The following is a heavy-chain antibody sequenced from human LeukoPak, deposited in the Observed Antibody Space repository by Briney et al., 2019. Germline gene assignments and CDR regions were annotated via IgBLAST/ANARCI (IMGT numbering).Heavy chain of an antibody. CDR1: GYAFSSYG. V-gene: IGHV1-18*01. J-gene: IGHJ4*02. CDR3: ARGAPRGVWNFYFDY. CDR2: VGPYNRKT. Sequence: GASVKVSCTASGYAFSSYGIGWVRQAPGQGLDWMGWVGPYNRKTNYSQKFQGRVTMTTDTSTNTAYLELRTLRSDDTAVYYCARGAPRGVWNFYFDYWGQGTLVTVSS. D-gene: IGHD1-7*01.